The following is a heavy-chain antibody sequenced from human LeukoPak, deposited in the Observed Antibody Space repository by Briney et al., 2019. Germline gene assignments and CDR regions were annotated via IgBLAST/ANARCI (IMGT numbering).Heavy chain of an antibody. J-gene: IGHJ6*03. D-gene: IGHD4-23*01. CDR2: IRSKAYGGTT. V-gene: IGHV3-49*04. CDR3: TRDWDYGGNSGHYYYMDV. Sequence: GGSLRLSCTASGFTFGDYAMSWVRQAPGKGLEWVGFIRSKAYGGTTEYAASVKGRFTISRDDSKSIAYLQMNSLKTEDTAVYYCTRDWDYGGNSGHYYYMDVWGKGTTVTVSS. CDR1: GFTFGDYA.